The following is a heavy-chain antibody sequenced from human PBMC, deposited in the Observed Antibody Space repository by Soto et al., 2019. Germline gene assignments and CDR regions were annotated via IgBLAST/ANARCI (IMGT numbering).Heavy chain of an antibody. V-gene: IGHV6-1*01. CDR1: GDSVSSNSAA. D-gene: IGHD2-15*01. Sequence: PSQTLSLTCAISGDSVSSNSAAWNWIRQSPSRGLEWLGRTYYRSKWYNDYAVPVKSRITINPDTSKNQFSLQLNSVTPEDTAVYYCARGYCSGGSCYFGAVWFDPWGQGTLVTVSS. CDR3: ARGYCSGGSCYFGAVWFDP. CDR2: TYYRSKWYN. J-gene: IGHJ5*02.